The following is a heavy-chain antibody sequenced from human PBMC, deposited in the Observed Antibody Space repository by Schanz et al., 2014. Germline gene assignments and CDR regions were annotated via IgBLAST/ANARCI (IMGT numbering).Heavy chain of an antibody. CDR2: IYYSGST. J-gene: IGHJ5*02. V-gene: IGHV4-59*08. D-gene: IGHD6-19*01. Sequence: QVQLQESGPGLVKPSETLSLTCSVSGGSIRTYFWAWIRQPPGKGLEWIGFIYYSGSTNYNPSLKIRVTISFDISKTEFPLNLNSVTAADTGVYYCARQYSGWSRFDPWGQGIRVTVSS. CDR3: ARQYSGWSRFDP. CDR1: GGSIRTYF.